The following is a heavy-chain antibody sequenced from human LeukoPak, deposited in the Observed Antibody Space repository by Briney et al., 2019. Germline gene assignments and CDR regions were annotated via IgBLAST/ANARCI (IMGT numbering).Heavy chain of an antibody. CDR3: ARGIANYGMDV. CDR1: GGSISSGDYY. Sequence: SETLPLTCTVSGGSISSGDYYWSWIRQPPGKGLEWIGYIYYSGSTYYNPSLKSRVTISVDTSKNQFSLKLSSVTAADTAVYYCARGIANYGMDVWGQGTTVTVSS. D-gene: IGHD6-13*01. J-gene: IGHJ6*02. CDR2: IYYSGST. V-gene: IGHV4-30-4*01.